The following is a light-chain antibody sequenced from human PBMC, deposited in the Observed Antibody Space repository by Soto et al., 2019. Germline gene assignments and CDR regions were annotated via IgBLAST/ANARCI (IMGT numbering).Light chain of an antibody. Sequence: EIVLTQSPGTLSLSPGERATLSCRASQSVSSSYLVWYQQKPGQAPRLLIYGASSRATGIPDRFSGSGSGTDFILTISRLEPEDFATYYCQQSYSFPFTFGPGTKVDI. V-gene: IGKV3-20*01. CDR2: GAS. CDR3: QQSYSFPFT. CDR1: QSVSSSY. J-gene: IGKJ3*01.